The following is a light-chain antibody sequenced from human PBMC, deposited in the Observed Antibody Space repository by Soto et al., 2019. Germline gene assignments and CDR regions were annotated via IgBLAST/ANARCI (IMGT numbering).Light chain of an antibody. Sequence: QSALTQPRSVSGSPGQSVTISCTGTSSDVGGYNYVSWYQQHLGKAPKLMIYDVSKRPSGVPDRFSGYKSGNTASMTISGLQADDEADYYCCSYAGSYDFGTGTQVTVL. J-gene: IGLJ1*01. CDR3: CSYAGSYD. CDR2: DVS. V-gene: IGLV2-11*01. CDR1: SSDVGGYNY.